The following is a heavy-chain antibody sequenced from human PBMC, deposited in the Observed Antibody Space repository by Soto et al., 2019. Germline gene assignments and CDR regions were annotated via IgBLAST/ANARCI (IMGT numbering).Heavy chain of an antibody. J-gene: IGHJ4*02. CDR3: AKDSLSGREIFNFDS. CDR1: GFSFSNYA. Sequence: EVQLLESGGGLVQPGGSLRLSCAASGFSFSNYAMNWVRQAPGKGLEWVSGISGGGGGTYYADSVKGRCIISRDNSKNTVYLQMNSIRAEDTAFYYCAKDSLSGREIFNFDSWGQGTLVTVSS. V-gene: IGHV3-23*01. CDR2: ISGGGGGT. D-gene: IGHD3-10*01.